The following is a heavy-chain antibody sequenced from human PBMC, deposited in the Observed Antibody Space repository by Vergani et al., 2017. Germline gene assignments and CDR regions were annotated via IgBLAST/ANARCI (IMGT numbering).Heavy chain of an antibody. Sequence: QVQLQQWGAGLLKPSETLSLTCAVYGGSFSGYYWSWIRQPPGKGLEWIGEINHSGSTNYNPSLKSRVTISVDTSKKQFSLKLSSVTAADTAVYYCARDHVVVVPAAPPGRGYYYGMDVWGKGTTVTVSS. V-gene: IGHV4-34*01. CDR1: GGSFSGYY. CDR3: ARDHVVVVPAAPPGRGYYYGMDV. J-gene: IGHJ6*04. D-gene: IGHD2-2*01. CDR2: INHSGST.